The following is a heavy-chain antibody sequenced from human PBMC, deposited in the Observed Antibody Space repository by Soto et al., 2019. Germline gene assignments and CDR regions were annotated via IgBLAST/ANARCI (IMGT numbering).Heavy chain of an antibody. Sequence: GGPWRLSCAAYGFSFSSYWMHWVRQAPGKGLVWVSRIKSDWSSTSYADSVKGRFPISRDNAKNTLYLQMNSLSAEDTAVYYCARDGRGNRGIGNWGEGTLVAVS. V-gene: IGHV3-74*01. CDR2: IKSDWSST. CDR3: ARDGRGNRGIGN. J-gene: IGHJ4*02. CDR1: GFSFSSYW. D-gene: IGHD3-16*01.